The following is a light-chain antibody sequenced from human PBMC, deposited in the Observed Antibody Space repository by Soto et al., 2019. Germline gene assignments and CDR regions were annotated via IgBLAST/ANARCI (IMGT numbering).Light chain of an antibody. Sequence: SYELTQPPSMSVAPGQTATITCGGNNIGSKSVQWYQQKSGQAPVLVVYDDSDRPSGIPERFSGSNSGNTATLTISRVEAEDEADYSCQVWDSGPDHVVLCGGTQLTVL. CDR3: QVWDSGPDHVV. J-gene: IGLJ2*01. CDR1: NIGSKS. CDR2: DDS. V-gene: IGLV3-21*02.